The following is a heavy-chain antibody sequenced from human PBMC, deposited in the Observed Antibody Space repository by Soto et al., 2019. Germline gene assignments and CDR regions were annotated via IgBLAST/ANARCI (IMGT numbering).Heavy chain of an antibody. CDR3: ATTYVWVAPLGFDP. D-gene: IGHD3-16*01. V-gene: IGHV1-8*01. Sequence: ASVKVSCKASGYTFTSYDINWVRQATGQGLERMGWMNPNSGNTGYAQKFQGRVTMTRNTSISTAYMELSSLRSEDTAVYYCATTYVWVAPLGFDPWGQGTLVTVSS. CDR1: GYTFTSYD. CDR2: MNPNSGNT. J-gene: IGHJ5*02.